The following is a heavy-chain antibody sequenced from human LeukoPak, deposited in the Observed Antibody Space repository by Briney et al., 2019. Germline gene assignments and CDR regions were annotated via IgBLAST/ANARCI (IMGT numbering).Heavy chain of an antibody. Sequence: GGSLRLSCAASGFTFSSYAMSWVRQVPGKGLEWVANIKQDGSEKYYVDSVKGRFTISRDNAKNSLYLQMNNLRAEDTAVYNCARGYSGSYYDPDAFDIWGQGTMVTVSS. V-gene: IGHV3-7*01. CDR1: GFTFSSYA. J-gene: IGHJ3*02. CDR3: ARGYSGSYYDPDAFDI. D-gene: IGHD1-26*01. CDR2: IKQDGSEK.